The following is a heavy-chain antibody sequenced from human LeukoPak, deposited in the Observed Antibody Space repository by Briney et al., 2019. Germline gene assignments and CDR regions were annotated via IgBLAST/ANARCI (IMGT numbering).Heavy chain of an antibody. CDR3: AKDDSYDSSGFRFDP. J-gene: IGHJ5*02. Sequence: GSLRLSCAASGYTFSSYAMSWVRQAPGKGLEWVSAISGSGGSTYYADSVKGRFTISRDNSKNTLYLQMNSLRAEDTAVYYCAKDDSYDSSGFRFDPWGQGALVTVSS. CDR1: GYTFSSYA. D-gene: IGHD3-22*01. CDR2: ISGSGGST. V-gene: IGHV3-23*01.